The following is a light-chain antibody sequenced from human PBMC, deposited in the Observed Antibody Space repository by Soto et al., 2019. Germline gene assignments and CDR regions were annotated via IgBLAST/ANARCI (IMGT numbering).Light chain of an antibody. CDR1: SSDVGGYNY. V-gene: IGLV2-14*01. CDR3: SSYTTSSLGV. CDR2: EVS. Sequence: QSVLTQPASVSGSPGQSITISCTGTSSDVGGYNYVSWYQQHPGEAPKLMIYEVSNRPSGVSNRFSGSKSGNTASLTISGLQAEDEADYYCSSYTTSSLGVFGGGTKVTVL. J-gene: IGLJ2*01.